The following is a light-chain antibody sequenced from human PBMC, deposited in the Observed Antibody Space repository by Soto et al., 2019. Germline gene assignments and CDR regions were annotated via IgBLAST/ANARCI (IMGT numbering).Light chain of an antibody. CDR1: SSDIGAYNY. CDR3: SSYTSSSFPYV. CDR2: AVS. V-gene: IGLV2-14*01. Sequence: QSVLTQPASVSGSPGQSITITCTGTSSDIGAYNYVSWYQHHPGKAPKLVIYAVSNRPSGVSNRFSGSKSANTASLTISGLQAEDEADYYCSSYTSSSFPYVFGTGTKVTVL. J-gene: IGLJ1*01.